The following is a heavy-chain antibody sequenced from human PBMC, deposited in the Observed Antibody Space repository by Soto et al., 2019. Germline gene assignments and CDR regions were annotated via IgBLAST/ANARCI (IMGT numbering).Heavy chain of an antibody. Sequence: SETLSLTCTVSGGSISSGSSYWGWIRQPPGKGLEWIGSIYYLGNTYYNPSLGGRVTITRDTSASTAYMELSSLRSEDTAVYYCAREEDFGVAAHFDYWGQGTLVTVSS. CDR2: IYYLGNT. CDR3: AREEDFGVAAHFDY. V-gene: IGHV4-39*02. CDR1: GGSISSGSSY. J-gene: IGHJ4*02. D-gene: IGHD3-3*01.